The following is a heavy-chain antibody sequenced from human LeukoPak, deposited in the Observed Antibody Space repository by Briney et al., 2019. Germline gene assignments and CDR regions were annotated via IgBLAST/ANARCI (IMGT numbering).Heavy chain of an antibody. V-gene: IGHV3-7*01. CDR1: GFTFSSYW. CDR2: IKQDGSEK. Sequence: GGSLRLSCAASGFTFSSYWMSWVRQAPGKGLEWVANIKQDGSEKYYVDSVKGRFTISRDNAKNSLYLQMNSLRAEDTAVYYCASRWYRSRGAFDIWGQGTMVTVSS. D-gene: IGHD2-15*01. J-gene: IGHJ3*02. CDR3: ASRWYRSRGAFDI.